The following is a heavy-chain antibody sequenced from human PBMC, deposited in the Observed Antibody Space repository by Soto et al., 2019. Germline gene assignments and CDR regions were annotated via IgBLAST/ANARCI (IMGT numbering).Heavy chain of an antibody. V-gene: IGHV3-21*01. CDR3: ASTRVVITYYFDY. CDR1: GFTFSSYS. CDR2: ISSSSSYI. Sequence: EVQLVESGGGLVKPGGSLRLSCAASGFTFSSYSMNWVRQAPGKGREWVSSISSSSSYIYYADSEKGRFTISRDNSKNSLFLQMNSLRAEDTAVYYCASTRVVITYYFDYWGQGTLVTVSS. J-gene: IGHJ4*02. D-gene: IGHD3-22*01.